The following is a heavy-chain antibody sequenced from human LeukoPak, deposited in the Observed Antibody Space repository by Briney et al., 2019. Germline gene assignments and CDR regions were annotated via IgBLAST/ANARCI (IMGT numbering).Heavy chain of an antibody. CDR3: ARVQSGYSYGPFDY. D-gene: IGHD5-18*01. CDR1: GGSTSSSSYY. Sequence: KPSETLSLTCTVSGGSTSSSSYYWGWIRQPPGKGLEWIGSIYYSGSTYYNPSLKSRVTISVDTSKNQFSLKLTSVTAADTAVYYCARVQSGYSYGPFDYWGQGTLVTVSS. CDR2: IYYSGST. V-gene: IGHV4-39*07. J-gene: IGHJ4*02.